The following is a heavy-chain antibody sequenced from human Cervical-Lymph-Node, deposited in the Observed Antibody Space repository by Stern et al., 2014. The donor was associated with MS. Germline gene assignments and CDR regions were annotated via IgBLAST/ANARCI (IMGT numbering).Heavy chain of an antibody. D-gene: IGHD6-6*01. CDR1: GGSVRNSNYY. J-gene: IGHJ6*02. CDR3: ARDLSSVMDV. Sequence: QLQLQESGPGLVKPSETLSVTCSVSGGSVRNSNYYWAWIRQPPGKGLEWIGSFTHSGHTSNSPSLQSRVTMSVEPSQTRVSLRLLSVTAADTAVYFCARDLSSVMDVWGQGTTVTVSS. CDR2: FTHSGHT. V-gene: IGHV4-39*01.